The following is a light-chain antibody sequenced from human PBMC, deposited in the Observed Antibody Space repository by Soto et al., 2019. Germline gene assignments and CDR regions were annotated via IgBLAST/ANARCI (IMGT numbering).Light chain of an antibody. Sequence: EIVMTQSPATLSVSPGERATLSCRASQSVSSNLAWYQQKPGQAPRLLLYGASTRVTGIPARFSGSGSVTEFTLTISSLQSEDFAVYYCLQYNNWPLTFGGGTKVELK. CDR3: LQYNNWPLT. CDR2: GAS. CDR1: QSVSSN. J-gene: IGKJ4*01. V-gene: IGKV3-15*01.